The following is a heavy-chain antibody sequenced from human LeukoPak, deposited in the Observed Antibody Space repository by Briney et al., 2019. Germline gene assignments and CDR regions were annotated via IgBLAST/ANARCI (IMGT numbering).Heavy chain of an antibody. J-gene: IGHJ6*03. CDR3: ARGIAAAYYMDV. CDR2: IYTSGST. CDR1: GGSIISYY. V-gene: IGHV4-4*07. D-gene: IGHD6-13*01. Sequence: SETLSLTCTVSGGSIISYYWSWIRQPAGKGLEWIGRIYTSGSTNYNPSLKSRVTMSVATSKNQFSLKLSSVTAADTAVYYCARGIAAAYYMDVWGKGTTVTVSS.